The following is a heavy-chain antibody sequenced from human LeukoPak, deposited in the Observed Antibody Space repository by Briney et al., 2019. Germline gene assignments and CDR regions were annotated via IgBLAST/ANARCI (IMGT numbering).Heavy chain of an antibody. CDR2: INHSGST. Sequence: SETLSLTCTVSGGSISSYYWSWIRQPPGKGLEWIGEINHSGSTNYNPSLKSRVTISVDTSKNQFSLKLSSVTAADTAVYYCARGPITRINPYYFDYWGQGTLVTVSS. D-gene: IGHD3-10*01. CDR3: ARGPITRINPYYFDY. J-gene: IGHJ4*02. CDR1: GGSISSYY. V-gene: IGHV4-34*01.